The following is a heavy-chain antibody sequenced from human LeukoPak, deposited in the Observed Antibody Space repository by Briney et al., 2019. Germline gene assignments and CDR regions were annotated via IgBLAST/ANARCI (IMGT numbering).Heavy chain of an antibody. CDR3: AKRVPYSSSSVYFDN. CDR2: VCDRGSDT. V-gene: IGHV3-23*01. CDR1: GFTFCNHV. J-gene: IGHJ4*02. Sequence: GGSLRLSCAASGFTFCNHVMSWVRHASRKGLGWVSAVCDRGSDTYYADTVKGRFTVSRDNSTNTLYLQMNSLRAEDTAVYYCAKRVPYSSSSVYFDNWGQGTLVTVSS. D-gene: IGHD6-6*01.